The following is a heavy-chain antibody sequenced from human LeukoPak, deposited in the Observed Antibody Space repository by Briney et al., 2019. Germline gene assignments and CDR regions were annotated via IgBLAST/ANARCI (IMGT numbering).Heavy chain of an antibody. CDR3: ARDTYYDSGFHYYNY. D-gene: IGHD3-22*01. Sequence: ASVKVSCKASGYTFTDYYIHWVRQAPGQGLEWMGWIDPKSGGTDYALNFQGRVTMTRDTPITTASMELSRLTSDDTAVYYCARDTYYDSGFHYYNYWGQGTLVTVSS. V-gene: IGHV1-2*02. CDR1: GYTFTDYY. CDR2: IDPKSGGT. J-gene: IGHJ4*02.